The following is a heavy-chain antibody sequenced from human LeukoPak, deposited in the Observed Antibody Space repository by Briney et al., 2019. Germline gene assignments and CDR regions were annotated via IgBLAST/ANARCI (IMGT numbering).Heavy chain of an antibody. CDR1: GYTLTNYG. Sequence: GASVRVSCKASGYTLTNYGISWVRQAPGQGPEWMGWISAYNGYTKSAQKVQGRLTMTTDTSTSTAYMELRSLTSDDTAVYYCARVIAIFGVVDWYYFDYWGQGTLVTVSS. D-gene: IGHD3-3*01. CDR2: ISAYNGYT. V-gene: IGHV1-18*01. J-gene: IGHJ4*02. CDR3: ARVIAIFGVVDWYYFDY.